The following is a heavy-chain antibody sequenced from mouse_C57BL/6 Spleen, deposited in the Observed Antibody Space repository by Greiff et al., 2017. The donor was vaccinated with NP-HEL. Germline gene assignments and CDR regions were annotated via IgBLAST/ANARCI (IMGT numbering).Heavy chain of an antibody. V-gene: IGHV5-16*01. J-gene: IGHJ2*01. D-gene: IGHD2-1*01. CDR2: INYDGSST. Sequence: EVKLVESEGGLVQPGSSMKLSCTASGFTFSDYYMAWVRQVPEKGLEWVANINYDGSSTYYLDSLKSRFIISRDNAKNILYLQMSSLKSEDTATYYCARAFYPPYFDYWGQGTTLTVSS. CDR1: GFTFSDYY. CDR3: ARAFYPPYFDY.